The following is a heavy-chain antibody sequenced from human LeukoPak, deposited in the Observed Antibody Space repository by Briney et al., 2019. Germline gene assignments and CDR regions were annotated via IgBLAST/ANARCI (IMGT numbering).Heavy chain of an antibody. D-gene: IGHD1-1*01. CDR1: GFTFSSYA. J-gene: IGHJ3*02. CDR3: AKDVGGWNDEENAFDI. V-gene: IGHV3-23*01. Sequence: GGSLRLSCAASGFTFSSYAMSWVRQAPGKGLEWVSAISGSGGSTYYADSVKGRFTISRDNSKNTLYLQMNSLRAEDTAVYYCAKDVGGWNDEENAFDIWGQGTMVTVSS. CDR2: ISGSGGST.